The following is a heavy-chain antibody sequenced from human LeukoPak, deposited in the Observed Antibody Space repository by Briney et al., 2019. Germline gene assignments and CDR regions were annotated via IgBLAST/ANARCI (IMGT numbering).Heavy chain of an antibody. J-gene: IGHJ4*02. CDR2: INHSGST. CDR1: GGSFSGYY. Sequence: PSETLSLTCAVYGGSFSGYYWSWIRQPPGKGLEWIGEINHSGSTNYNPSLKSRVTIPVDTSKNQFSLKLSSVTAADTAVYYCARGRTAMVRWAYWGQGTLVTVSS. CDR3: ARGRTAMVRWAY. V-gene: IGHV4-34*01. D-gene: IGHD5-18*01.